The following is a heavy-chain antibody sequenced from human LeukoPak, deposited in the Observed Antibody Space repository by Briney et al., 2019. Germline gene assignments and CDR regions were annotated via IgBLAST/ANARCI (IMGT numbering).Heavy chain of an antibody. D-gene: IGHD2-2*03. CDR1: GYTFTSYD. V-gene: IGHV1-8*01. J-gene: IGHJ5*02. CDR3: ARVDFALIEGWFDP. CDR2: MNPNSGNT. Sequence: ASVKVSCKASGYTFTSYDINWVRQATGQGLEWMGWMNPNSGNTGYAQKFQGRVTMTRNTSISTAYMELSRLRSDDTAVYYCARVDFALIEGWFDPWGQGTLVTVSS.